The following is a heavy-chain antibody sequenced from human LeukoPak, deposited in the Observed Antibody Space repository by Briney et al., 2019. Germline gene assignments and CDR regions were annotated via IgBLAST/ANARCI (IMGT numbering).Heavy chain of an antibody. CDR2: ISNSAGTI. Sequence: GGSLRLSCATSGFTFSSYEMNWVRQTPGKGLEWVSYISNSAGTIYYADSVKGRFTISRDNAKNSLYLQMNSLRAEDTAVYYCAREMTLWHDAFDIWGQGTMVTVSS. V-gene: IGHV3-48*03. CDR1: GFTFSSYE. J-gene: IGHJ3*02. CDR3: AREMTLWHDAFDI. D-gene: IGHD2-21*01.